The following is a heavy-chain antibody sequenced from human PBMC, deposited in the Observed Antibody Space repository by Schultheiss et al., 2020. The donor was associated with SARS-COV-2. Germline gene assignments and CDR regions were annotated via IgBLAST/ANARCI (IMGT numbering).Heavy chain of an antibody. J-gene: IGHJ2*01. CDR1: GFTVSSNY. D-gene: IGHD4-23*01. V-gene: IGHV3-33*08. Sequence: GGSLRLSCAASGFTVSSNYMSWVRQAPGKGLEWVAVIWYDGSNKYYADSVKGRFTISRVNSKNTLYLQMNSLRAEDTAVYYCARDGGYGTVASYWYFDLWGRGTLVTVSS. CDR3: ARDGGYGTVASYWYFDL. CDR2: IWYDGSNK.